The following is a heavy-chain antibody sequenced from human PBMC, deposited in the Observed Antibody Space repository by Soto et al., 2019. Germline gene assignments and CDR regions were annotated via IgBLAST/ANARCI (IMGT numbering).Heavy chain of an antibody. Sequence: ASVKVSCKASGYTFTSYAMHWVRQAPGQRLEWMGWINAGNGNTKYSQKFQGRVTITRDTSASTAYMELSSLRSEDTAVYYCARNRAPYGADGPFDYWGQGTLVTVSS. V-gene: IGHV1-3*01. CDR1: GYTFTSYA. CDR2: INAGNGNT. CDR3: ARNRAPYGADGPFDY. D-gene: IGHD4-17*01. J-gene: IGHJ4*02.